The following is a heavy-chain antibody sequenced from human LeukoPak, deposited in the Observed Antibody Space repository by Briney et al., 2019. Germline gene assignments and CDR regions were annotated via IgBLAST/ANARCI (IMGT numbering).Heavy chain of an antibody. J-gene: IGHJ4*02. Sequence: QPGGSLRLSCAASGFSFGDHGMSWVRQAPGKGLEWISYSTSEGTTTAYADSVKGRFTTSRDNAKNSLYLEMDSLAIEDTAIYFCVRKLLGAVPIYDFFDFWGQGILVTVSS. V-gene: IGHV3-48*03. CDR1: GFSFGDHG. D-gene: IGHD1-26*01. CDR3: VRKLLGAVPIYDFFDF. CDR2: STSEGTTT.